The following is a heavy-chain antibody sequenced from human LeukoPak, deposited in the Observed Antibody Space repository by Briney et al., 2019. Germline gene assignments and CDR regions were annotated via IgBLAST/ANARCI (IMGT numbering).Heavy chain of an antibody. CDR3: ARGFRGLAYYYYGMDV. V-gene: IGHV3-30*04. D-gene: IGHD3-10*01. CDR2: ISYDGSNK. CDR1: GFTSSSYA. Sequence: GGSLRLSCAASGFTSSSYAMHWVRQAPGKGLEWVAVISYDGSNKYYADSVKGRFTISRDNSKNTLYLQMNSLRAEDTAVYYCARGFRGLAYYYYGMDVWGKGTTVTVSS. J-gene: IGHJ6*04.